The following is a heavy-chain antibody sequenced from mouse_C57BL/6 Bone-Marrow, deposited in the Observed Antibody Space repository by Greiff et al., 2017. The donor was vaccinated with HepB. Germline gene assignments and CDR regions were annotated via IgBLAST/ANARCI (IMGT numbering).Heavy chain of an antibody. CDR2: IDPSDSYT. D-gene: IGHD2-3*01. V-gene: IGHV1-69*01. CDR3: ARERDGYYAWFAY. J-gene: IGHJ3*01. Sequence: QVQLQQSGAELARPGASVKLSCKASGYTFTSYWMHWVKQRPGQGLEWIGEIDPSDSYTNYNQKFKGKSTLTVDKSSSTAYMQLSSLTSEDSAVYYCARERDGYYAWFAYWGQGTLVTVSA. CDR1: GYTFTSYW.